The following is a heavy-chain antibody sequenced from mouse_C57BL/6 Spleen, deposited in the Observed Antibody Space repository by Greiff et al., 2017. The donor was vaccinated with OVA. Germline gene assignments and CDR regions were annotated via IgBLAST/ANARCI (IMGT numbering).Heavy chain of an antibody. CDR1: GFTFSSYA. Sequence: EVKLVESGGGLVKPGGSLKLSCAASGFTFSSYAMSWVRQTPEKRLEWVATISDGGSYTDYPDNVKGRFTISRDNANNNLYLQMSHLKSEDTAMDYGAREAVVERGLFAYWGQGTLVTVSA. J-gene: IGHJ3*01. V-gene: IGHV5-4*01. CDR3: AREAVVERGLFAY. CDR2: ISDGGSYT. D-gene: IGHD1-1*01.